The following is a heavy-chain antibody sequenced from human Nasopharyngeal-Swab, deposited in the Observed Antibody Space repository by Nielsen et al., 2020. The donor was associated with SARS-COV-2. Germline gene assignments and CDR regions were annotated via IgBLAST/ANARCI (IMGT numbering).Heavy chain of an antibody. CDR3: ARDDYGDYGYFGH. Sequence: ASVQVSCKASGYTLTGYYMHWVRQAPGQGLEWMGWINPHSRGTKYAQKFQGRVTMTSDKSINTAYMELRRLRSDDTAVYYCARDDYGDYGYFGHWGQGTLVTVSS. CDR2: INPHSRGT. J-gene: IGHJ4*02. D-gene: IGHD4-17*01. CDR1: GYTLTGYY. V-gene: IGHV1-2*02.